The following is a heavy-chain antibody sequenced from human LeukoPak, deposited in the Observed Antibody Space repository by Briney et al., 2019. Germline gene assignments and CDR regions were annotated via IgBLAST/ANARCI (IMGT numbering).Heavy chain of an antibody. CDR1: GFTFSSYG. J-gene: IGHJ4*02. V-gene: IGHV3-30*02. Sequence: PGGSLRLSCAASGFTFSSYGMHWVRQAPGKGLEWVAFIRYDGSNKYYADSVKGRFTISRDNSKNTLYLQMNSLRAEDTAVYYCAKGGVRKAAAGFDDYWGQGTLVTVSS. CDR2: IRYDGSNK. CDR3: AKGGVRKAAAGFDDY. D-gene: IGHD6-13*01.